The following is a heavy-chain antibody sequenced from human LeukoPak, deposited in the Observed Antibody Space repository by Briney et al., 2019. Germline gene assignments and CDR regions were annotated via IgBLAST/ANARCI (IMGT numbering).Heavy chain of an antibody. D-gene: IGHD4-23*01. J-gene: IGHJ4*02. CDR1: GFTFSSYE. V-gene: IGHV3-48*03. Sequence: GGSLRLSCAASGFTFSSYEMNWVRQAPGKGLEWVSYISSSGSTIYYADSVKGRFTISRDNAKNSLYLQMNSLRAEDTAVYYCARVPRSGNNFDYWGQETLVTVSS. CDR3: ARVPRSGNNFDY. CDR2: ISSSGSTI.